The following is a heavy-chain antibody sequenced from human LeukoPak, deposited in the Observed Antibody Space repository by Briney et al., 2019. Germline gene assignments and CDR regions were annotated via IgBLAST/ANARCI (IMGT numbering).Heavy chain of an antibody. V-gene: IGHV1-69*13. D-gene: IGHD2-15*01. CDR1: GGTFSSYA. CDR2: IIPIFGTA. CDR3: ARDKGGGSWDNFDY. Sequence: ASVKVSCKASGGTFSSYAISWVRPAPGQGREWMGGIIPIFGTANYAQKFQGRVTITADESTSTAYMELSSLRSEDTAVYYCARDKGGGSWDNFDYWGQGTLVTVSS. J-gene: IGHJ4*02.